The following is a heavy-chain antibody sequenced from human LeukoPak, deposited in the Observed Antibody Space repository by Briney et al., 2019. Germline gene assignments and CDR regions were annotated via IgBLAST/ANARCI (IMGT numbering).Heavy chain of an antibody. CDR2: ISSSSSYI. Sequence: NPGGSLRLSCAASGFTFSNYNLIWVRQAPGKGLEWVSSISSSSSYIYYADSVEGRFSISRDNAKNSLYLQMNSLRAEDTAVYYCARVPYYYDTTGDPKDWYFDLWGRGTLVTVSS. V-gene: IGHV3-21*01. J-gene: IGHJ2*01. CDR3: ARVPYYYDTTGDPKDWYFDL. D-gene: IGHD3-22*01. CDR1: GFTFSNYN.